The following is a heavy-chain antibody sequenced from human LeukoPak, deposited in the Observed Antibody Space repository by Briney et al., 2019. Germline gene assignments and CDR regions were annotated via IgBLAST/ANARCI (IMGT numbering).Heavy chain of an antibody. CDR2: IYTSGST. V-gene: IGHV4-4*07. CDR1: GGSISSYY. J-gene: IGHJ6*03. CDR3: ARDIGENSSSWYGGRYYYYMDV. Sequence: SETLPLTCTVSGGSISSYYWSWIRQPAGKGLEWIGRIYTSGSTNYNPSLKSRVTMSVDTSKNQFSLKLSSVTAADTAVYYCARDIGENSSSWYGGRYYYYMDVWGKGTTVTVSS. D-gene: IGHD6-13*01.